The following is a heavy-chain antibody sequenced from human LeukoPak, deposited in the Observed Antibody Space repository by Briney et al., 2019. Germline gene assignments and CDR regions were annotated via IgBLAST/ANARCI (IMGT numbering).Heavy chain of an antibody. CDR1: GFTFSSYS. D-gene: IGHD3-3*01. Sequence: PGGSLRLSCAASGFTFSSYSMNWVRQAPGKGLEWVSSISSSSSYIYYADSVKGRFTISRDNAKNSLYLQMNSLRAEDTAMYYCARDRSGGSRYYDFWSGYYSFDYWGQGTLVTVSS. CDR2: ISSSSSYI. V-gene: IGHV3-21*01. J-gene: IGHJ4*02. CDR3: ARDRSGGSRYYDFWSGYYSFDY.